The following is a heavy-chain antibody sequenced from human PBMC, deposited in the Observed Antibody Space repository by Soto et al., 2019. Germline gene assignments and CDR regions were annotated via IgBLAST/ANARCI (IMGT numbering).Heavy chain of an antibody. Sequence: ASVKVSCKASGYTFTSYGISWVRQAPGQGLEWMGWISAYNGNTNYAQKLQGRVTMTIDTSTSTAYMELRSLRSDDTAVYYCARARSGYDSDYYYYYGMDVWGQGTTVTVSS. J-gene: IGHJ6*02. D-gene: IGHD5-12*01. CDR2: ISAYNGNT. V-gene: IGHV1-18*01. CDR1: GYTFTSYG. CDR3: ARARSGYDSDYYYYYGMDV.